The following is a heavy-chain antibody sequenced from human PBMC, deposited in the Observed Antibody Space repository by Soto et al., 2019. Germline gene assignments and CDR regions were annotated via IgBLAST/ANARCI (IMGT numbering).Heavy chain of an antibody. J-gene: IGHJ5*02. CDR1: GGSFSGYY. D-gene: IGHD7-27*01. CDR3: ARALGWFDP. CDR2: INHSGST. V-gene: IGHV4-34*01. Sequence: PSETLSLTCAVYGGSFSGYYWSWIRQPPGKGLEWIGEINHSGSTNYNPSLKSRVTISVDTSKNQFSLKLSSVTAADTAVYYRARALGWFDPWGQGTLVTVSS.